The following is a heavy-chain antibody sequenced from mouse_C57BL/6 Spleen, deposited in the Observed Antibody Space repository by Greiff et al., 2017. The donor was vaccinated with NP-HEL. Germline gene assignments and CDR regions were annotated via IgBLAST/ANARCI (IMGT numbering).Heavy chain of an antibody. Sequence: VQLQQPGPELVKPGASVKIPCKASGYTFTDYNMDWVKQSPGKSLEWIGDINPNNGGTIYNQKFKGKATLTVDKSSSTAYMELRSLTSEDTAVYYCARLRDGYPYAMDDWGKGTSVTVSS. D-gene: IGHD2-3*01. CDR3: ARLRDGYPYAMDD. CDR2: INPNNGGT. J-gene: IGHJ4*01. V-gene: IGHV1-18*01. CDR1: GYTFTDYN.